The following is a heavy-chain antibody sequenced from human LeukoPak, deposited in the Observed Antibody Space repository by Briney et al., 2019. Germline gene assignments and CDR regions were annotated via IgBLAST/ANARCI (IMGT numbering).Heavy chain of an antibody. CDR3: ARRYCSTCPTGHAFDL. CDR1: GFTFSSYS. Sequence: GGSLRLSCAASGFTFSSYSMNWVRQAPGKGLEWVSALGSGDNTHYADSVNGRFTISRDNSKNTLYLQLNSLRAEDTAVYYCARRYCSTCPTGHAFDLWGQGTMVTVSS. V-gene: IGHV3-53*01. CDR2: LGSGDNT. J-gene: IGHJ3*01. D-gene: IGHD2-2*01.